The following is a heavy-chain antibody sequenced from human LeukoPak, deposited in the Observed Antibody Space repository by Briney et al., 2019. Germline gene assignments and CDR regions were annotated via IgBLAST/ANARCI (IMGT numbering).Heavy chain of an antibody. CDR2: ISYDGSNK. CDR3: ARDHCSSTSCYIRFFDY. CDR1: GFTFSSYA. Sequence: PGRSLRLSCAASGFTFSSYAMHWVRQAPGKGLEWVAVISYDGSNKYYADSVKGRFTISRDNSKNTLYLQMNSLRAEDTAVYYCARDHCSSTSCYIRFFDYWGQGTLVTVS. V-gene: IGHV3-30-3*01. D-gene: IGHD2-2*02. J-gene: IGHJ4*02.